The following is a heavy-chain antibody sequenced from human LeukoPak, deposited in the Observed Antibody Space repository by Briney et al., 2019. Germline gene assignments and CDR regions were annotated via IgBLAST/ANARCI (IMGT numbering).Heavy chain of an antibody. CDR1: GASISSYY. Sequence: SETLSLTCSVSGASISSYYWTWIRQPPGKGLEWIGYVFSLGSTNYNPSLTGQAIISLDSSKNQFSLNLISVTAADTAVYYCARVGKGVTRLGHYFDYWGQGTPVTISS. CDR3: ARVGKGVTRLGHYFDY. J-gene: IGHJ4*02. V-gene: IGHV4-59*01. CDR2: VFSLGST. D-gene: IGHD3-10*01.